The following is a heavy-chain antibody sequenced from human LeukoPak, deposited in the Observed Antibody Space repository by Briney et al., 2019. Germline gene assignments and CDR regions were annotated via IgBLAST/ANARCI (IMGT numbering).Heavy chain of an antibody. CDR1: GLTFSSYA. CDR3: AKDPDIWFGELSIWFDP. CDR2: ISGSGGST. J-gene: IGHJ5*02. V-gene: IGHV3-23*01. Sequence: GGSLRLSCAASGLTFSSYAMSWVRQAPGKGLDWVSAISGSGGSTYYADSVKGRFTISRDNSKNTLYLQMNSLRAEDTAVYYCAKDPDIWFGELSIWFDPWGQGTLVTVSS. D-gene: IGHD3-10*01.